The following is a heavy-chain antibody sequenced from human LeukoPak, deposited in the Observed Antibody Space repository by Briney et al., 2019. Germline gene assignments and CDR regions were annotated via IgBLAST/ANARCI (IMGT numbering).Heavy chain of an antibody. CDR1: GYIFISYD. CDR2: MNPNSGNT. CDR3: ARDNSITIFGVVINWFDP. J-gene: IGHJ5*02. D-gene: IGHD3-3*01. Sequence: GASVKVSCKASGYIFISYDIHWVRQATGQGLEWMGWMNPNSGNTGYAQKFQGRVTITRNTSISTAYMELNSLRAEDTAVYYCARDNSITIFGVVINWFDPWGQGTLVTVSS. V-gene: IGHV1-8*03.